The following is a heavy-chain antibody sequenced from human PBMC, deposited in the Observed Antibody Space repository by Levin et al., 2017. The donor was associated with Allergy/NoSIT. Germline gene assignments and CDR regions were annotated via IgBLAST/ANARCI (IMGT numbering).Heavy chain of an antibody. D-gene: IGHD2-2*01. V-gene: IGHV3-23*01. J-gene: IGHJ6*03. CDR3: AKGVSSTSRGMDV. CDR2: ISGSGGST. Sequence: GESLKISCAASGFTFSSYAMSWVRQAPGKGLEWVSAISGSGGSTYYADSVKGRFTISRDNSKNTLYLQMNSLRAEDTAVYYCAKGVSSTSRGMDVWGKGTTVTVSS. CDR1: GFTFSSYA.